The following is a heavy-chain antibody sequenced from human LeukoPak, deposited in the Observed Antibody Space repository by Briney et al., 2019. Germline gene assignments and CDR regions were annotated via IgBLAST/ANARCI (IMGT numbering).Heavy chain of an antibody. D-gene: IGHD1-1*01. J-gene: IGHJ4*02. CDR3: ARGPNWNDVGYFDY. Sequence: APVKVSCKASGYTFTGYYMHWVRQPPGQGLEWMGWINPNSGGTNYAQKFQGRVTMTRDTSISTAYMELRRLRSADTAVYDCARGPNWNDVGYFDYWGQGTLVTVSS. CDR1: GYTFTGYY. CDR2: INPNSGGT. V-gene: IGHV1-2*02.